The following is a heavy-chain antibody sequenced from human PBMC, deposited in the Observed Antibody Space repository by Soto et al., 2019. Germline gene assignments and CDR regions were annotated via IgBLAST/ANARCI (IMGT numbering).Heavy chain of an antibody. J-gene: IGHJ4*02. CDR1: GFTFGDYA. CDR3: TRAVETGKVDY. CDR2: IRSKAYGGTT. V-gene: IGHV3-49*03. D-gene: IGHD2-2*01. Sequence: GGSLRLSCTASGFTFGDYAMSWFRQAPGKGLEWVGFIRSKAYGGTTEYAASVKGRFTISRDDSKSIAYLQMNSLKTEDTAVYYCTRAVETGKVDYWGQGTLVTVSS.